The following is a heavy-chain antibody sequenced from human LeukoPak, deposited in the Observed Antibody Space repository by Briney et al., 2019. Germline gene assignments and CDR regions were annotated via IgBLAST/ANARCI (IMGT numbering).Heavy chain of an antibody. D-gene: IGHD4-17*01. CDR2: IYPTDSDT. J-gene: IGHJ4*02. CDR3: ARHAPDGDYVDY. V-gene: IGHV5-51*01. CDR1: GYSFTTYW. Sequence: GESLKISCKGPGYSFTTYWIGWVRQRPGRGLEWMGNIYPTDSDTRYSPSFQGQVTISADKSISTAYLQWSSLKASDTAMYYCARHAPDGDYVDYWGQGTLVTVSS.